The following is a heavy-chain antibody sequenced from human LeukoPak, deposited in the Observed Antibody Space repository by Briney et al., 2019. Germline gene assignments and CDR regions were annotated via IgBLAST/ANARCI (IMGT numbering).Heavy chain of an antibody. V-gene: IGHV3-23*01. D-gene: IGHD2-15*01. CDR1: GFTFSTYA. CDR2: MALSGGPI. Sequence: GGSLRLSCAASGFTFSTYAMAWVCRAPGRGLEWVSTMALSGGPINYADSVRGRFTISRDDSKNTLYLHINSLRAEDTAIYYCARDVSLVVGASDFWGQGTPVTVSS. J-gene: IGHJ4*02. CDR3: ARDVSLVVGASDF.